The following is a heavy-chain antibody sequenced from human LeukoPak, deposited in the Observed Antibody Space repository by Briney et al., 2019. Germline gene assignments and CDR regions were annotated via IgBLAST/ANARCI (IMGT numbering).Heavy chain of an antibody. CDR2: ISSSGSTI. J-gene: IGHJ4*02. CDR3: ARVHYNTAMVDIDY. CDR1: GFTFSKTW. Sequence: GGSLRLSCAASGFTFSKTWMSWVRQAPGKGLEWISYISSSGSTIYYADSVKGRFTISRDNGKNSLYLQMNSLRAEDTAVYYCARVHYNTAMVDIDYWGQGTLVTVSS. D-gene: IGHD5-18*01. V-gene: IGHV3-11*04.